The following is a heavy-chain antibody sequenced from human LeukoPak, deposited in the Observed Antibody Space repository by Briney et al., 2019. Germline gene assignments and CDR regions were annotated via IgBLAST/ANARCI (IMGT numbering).Heavy chain of an antibody. V-gene: IGHV1-69*13. Sequence: SVKVSCKASGYTFTSNYIHWVRQAPGQGLEWMGGIIPIFGTANYAQKFQGRVTITADESTSTAYMELSSLRSEDTAVYYCAGHYDSSGYYPYYYYGMDVWGQGTTVTVSS. CDR1: GYTFTSNY. D-gene: IGHD3-22*01. CDR3: AGHYDSSGYYPYYYYGMDV. CDR2: IIPIFGTA. J-gene: IGHJ6*02.